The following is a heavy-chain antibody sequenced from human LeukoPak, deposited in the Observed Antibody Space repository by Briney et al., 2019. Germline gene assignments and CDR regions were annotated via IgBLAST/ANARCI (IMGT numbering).Heavy chain of an antibody. V-gene: IGHV3-21*04. CDR3: AKDEAVRGSYGYFQH. CDR1: GFTFSSYN. J-gene: IGHJ1*01. Sequence: PGGSLRLSCAASGFTFSSYNMNWVRQAPGKGLEWVSSISSSSTYIYYADSVRGRFTISRDNAKNSLYLQMNSLRAEDTAVYYCAKDEAVRGSYGYFQHWGQGTLVTVSS. D-gene: IGHD1-26*01. CDR2: ISSSSTYI.